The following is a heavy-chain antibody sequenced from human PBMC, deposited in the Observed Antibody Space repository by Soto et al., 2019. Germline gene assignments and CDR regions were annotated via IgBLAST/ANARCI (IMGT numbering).Heavy chain of an antibody. CDR1: GFKFRSYG. Sequence: QVQLVESGGGVVQPGRSLRLSCAASGFKFRSYGMHWVRQAPGKGLEWVAFISFDGSNKNYGDSGKGRFTISRDTSKTTLYLQMNSLRAEDTAVYYCAKDHEWETTLTPGLLDHWGQGTLVTVSP. J-gene: IGHJ4*02. CDR2: ISFDGSNK. CDR3: AKDHEWETTLTPGLLDH. V-gene: IGHV3-30*18. D-gene: IGHD4-17*01.